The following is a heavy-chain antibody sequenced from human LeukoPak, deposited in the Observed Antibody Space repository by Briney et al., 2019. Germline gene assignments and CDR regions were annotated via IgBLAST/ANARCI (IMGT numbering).Heavy chain of an antibody. D-gene: IGHD6-19*01. Sequence: SETLSLTCAVYGGSFSGYYWSWIRQPPGKGLEWIGEINHSGSTNYNPSLKSRVTISVDTSKNQFSLKLSSVTAADTAVYYCASTKYSSGYWGQGTLVTVSS. V-gene: IGHV4-34*01. J-gene: IGHJ4*02. CDR1: GGSFSGYY. CDR3: ASTKYSSGY. CDR2: INHSGST.